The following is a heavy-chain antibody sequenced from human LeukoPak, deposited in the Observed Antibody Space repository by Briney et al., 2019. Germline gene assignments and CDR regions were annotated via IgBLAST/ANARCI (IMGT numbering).Heavy chain of an antibody. D-gene: IGHD5-24*01. V-gene: IGHV3-7*01. Sequence: GGSLRLSCAASGFTFSSYWMSWVRQAPGKGLEWVANIKQDGSEKYYVDSVKGRFTISRDNAKNSLYLQMNSLRAEDTAVYYCARESIMATAHYYYYMDVWGKGTTVTVSS. CDR2: IKQDGSEK. CDR3: ARESIMATAHYYYYMDV. J-gene: IGHJ6*03. CDR1: GFTFSSYW.